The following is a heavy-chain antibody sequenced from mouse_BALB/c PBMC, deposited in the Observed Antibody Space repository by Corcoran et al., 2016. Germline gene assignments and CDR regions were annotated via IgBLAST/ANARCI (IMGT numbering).Heavy chain of an antibody. Sequence: QIQLVQSGPELKKPGETVKISCKASGYTFTNYGMNWVKQAPGKGLKWMGWINTYTGEPTYADDFKGRFAFSFETSASTAYLQINNLKNEDMATYFCARGAVPYAMDYWGQGTSVTVSS. CDR2: INTYTGEP. V-gene: IGHV9-1*02. CDR3: ARGAVPYAMDY. J-gene: IGHJ4*01. CDR1: GYTFTNYG.